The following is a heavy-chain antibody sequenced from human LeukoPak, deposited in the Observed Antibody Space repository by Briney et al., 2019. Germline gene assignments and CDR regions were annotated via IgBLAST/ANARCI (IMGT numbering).Heavy chain of an antibody. CDR2: IYYSGST. V-gene: IGHV4-59*12. CDR1: GGSISSYY. CDR3: ARSRVSSGWYWEV. D-gene: IGHD6-19*01. J-gene: IGHJ4*02. Sequence: SETLSLTCTVSGGSISSYYWSWIRQPPGKGLEWIGYIYYSGSTNYNPSLKSRVTISVDTSKNQFSLKLSSVTAADTAVYYCARSRVSSGWYWEVWGQGTLVTVSS.